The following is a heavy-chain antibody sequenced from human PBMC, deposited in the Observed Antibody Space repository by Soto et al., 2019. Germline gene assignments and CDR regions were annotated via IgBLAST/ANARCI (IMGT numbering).Heavy chain of an antibody. D-gene: IGHD4-17*01. V-gene: IGHV4-30-2*01. CDR3: ARAHYGDYGYGMDV. Sequence: QLQLQESGSGLVKPSQTLSLTCAVSGGSISSGGYSWSWIRQPPGKGLEWMGYIYHSGSTYYNPSLKSGDTRLADRSKNQFSLKLSSVTAAGTAVYYCARAHYGDYGYGMDVWGQGTTVTVSS. J-gene: IGHJ6*02. CDR2: IYHSGST. CDR1: GGSISSGGYS.